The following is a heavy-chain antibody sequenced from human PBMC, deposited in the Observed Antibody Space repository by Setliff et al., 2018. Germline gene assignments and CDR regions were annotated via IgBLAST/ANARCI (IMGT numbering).Heavy chain of an antibody. CDR3: AREKGPAAHWNWFDP. D-gene: IGHD2-2*01. CDR1: GGTFSSYA. Sequence: GASVKVSCKASGGTFSSYAISWVRQAPGQGLEWMGRIIPIFGTANYAQKFQGRVTITADKSTSTAHMELSSLRSEDTAVYYCAREKGPAAHWNWFDPWGQGTLVTV. V-gene: IGHV1-69*06. CDR2: IIPIFGTA. J-gene: IGHJ5*02.